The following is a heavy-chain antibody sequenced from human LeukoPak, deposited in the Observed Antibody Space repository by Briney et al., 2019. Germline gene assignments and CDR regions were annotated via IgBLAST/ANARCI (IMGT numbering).Heavy chain of an antibody. CDR2: IKQDGSEK. V-gene: IGHV3-7*03. CDR1: GFTFGKYW. J-gene: IGHJ4*02. Sequence: GGSLRLSCVASGFTFGKYWMSWVRQAPGKGLEWVANIKQDGSEKYYVDSVKGRFTISRDNAKNSLYLQMNSLRAEDTAVYYCAAGRSSFDYWGQGTLVTVSS. CDR3: AAGRSSFDY.